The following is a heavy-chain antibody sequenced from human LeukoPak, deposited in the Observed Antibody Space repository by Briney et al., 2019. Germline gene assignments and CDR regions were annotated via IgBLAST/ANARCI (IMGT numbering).Heavy chain of an antibody. V-gene: IGHV3-30*03. J-gene: IGHJ4*02. CDR2: ISHDGNNK. CDR1: GFPFSDYG. Sequence: GGSLRLSCAASGFPFSDYGMYWVRQAPGKGLEWLAVISHDGNNKYYADSVKGRITISRDNSMNTLYLQMNSLRAEDTAVYYCAGYGSGSYYIGGIDYWGQGTLVTVSS. CDR3: AGYGSGSYYIGGIDY. D-gene: IGHD3-10*01.